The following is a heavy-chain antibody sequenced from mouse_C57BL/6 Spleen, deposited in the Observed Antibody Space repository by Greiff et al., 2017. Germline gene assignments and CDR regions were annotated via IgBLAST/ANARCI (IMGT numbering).Heavy chain of an antibody. CDR2: INPNNGGT. CDR3: ARFRYDYEDYYAMDY. V-gene: IGHV1-26*01. D-gene: IGHD2-4*01. CDR1: GYTFTDYY. J-gene: IGHJ4*01. Sequence: VQLQQSGPELVKPGASVKISCKASGYTFTDYYMNWVKQSHGKSLEWIGDINPNNGGTSYNQKFKGKATLTVDKSSSTAYMELRSLTSEDSAVYYCARFRYDYEDYYAMDYWGQGTSVTVSS.